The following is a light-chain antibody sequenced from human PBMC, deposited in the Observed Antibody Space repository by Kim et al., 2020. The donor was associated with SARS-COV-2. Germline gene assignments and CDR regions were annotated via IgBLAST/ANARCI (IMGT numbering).Light chain of an antibody. V-gene: IGLV1-44*01. CDR2: NDN. J-gene: IGLJ3*02. CDR3: ATWDVSLNGWV. Sequence: SVTTTVAARSSNAVRHFLNRYQRLPGAAPKVFIYNDNQRPSGVPDRFSGSRSGTSASLAISGLQSEDEADYYCATWDVSLNGWVFGGGTKLTVL. CDR1: SSNAVRHF.